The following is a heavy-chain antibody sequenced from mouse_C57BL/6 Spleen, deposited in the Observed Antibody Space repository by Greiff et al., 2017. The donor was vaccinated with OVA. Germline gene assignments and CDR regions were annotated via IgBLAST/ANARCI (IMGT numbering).Heavy chain of an antibody. J-gene: IGHJ3*01. CDR2: IYPRSGNT. D-gene: IGHD3-2*02. CDR3: AKTAQATSFAY. CDR1: GYTFTSYG. Sequence: QVQLQQSGAELARPGASVKLSCKASGYTFTSYGISWVKQRTGQGLEWIGEIYPRSGNTYYNEKFKGKATLTADKSSSTAYMELRSLTSEDSAVYFCAKTAQATSFAYWGQGTLVTVSA. V-gene: IGHV1-81*01.